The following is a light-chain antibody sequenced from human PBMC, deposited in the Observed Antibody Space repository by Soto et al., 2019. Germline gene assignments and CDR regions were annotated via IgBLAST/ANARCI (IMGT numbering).Light chain of an antibody. J-gene: IGKJ1*01. CDR1: QTIRSW. CDR2: KAS. V-gene: IGKV1-5*03. CDR3: QHYNSYSEA. Sequence: DIQMTQSPSTLSGSVGDRVTITCRASQTIRSWLAWYQQRPGKAPKRLIYKASTLKSGVPSRFSGSGSGTEFTLTISSLQPDDFATYYCQHYNSYSEAFGQGTKVDI.